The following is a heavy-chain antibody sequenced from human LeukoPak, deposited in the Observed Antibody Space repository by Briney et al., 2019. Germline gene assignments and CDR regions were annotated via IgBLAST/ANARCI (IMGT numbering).Heavy chain of an antibody. CDR3: ARQQLTAYYWFDP. CDR1: GGSISSSSYY. D-gene: IGHD2-2*01. J-gene: IGHJ5*02. CDR2: IYYSGST. Sequence: PSETLSLTCTVSGGSISSSSYYWGWIRQPPGKGLEWIGSIYYSGSTYYNPSLKSRVTISVDTSKNQFSLKLSSVTAADTAVYYCARQQLTAYYWFDPWGQGTLVTVSS. V-gene: IGHV4-39*01.